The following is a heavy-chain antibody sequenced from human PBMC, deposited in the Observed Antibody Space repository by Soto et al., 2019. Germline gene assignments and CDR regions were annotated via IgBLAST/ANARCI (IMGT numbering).Heavy chain of an antibody. CDR2: MNPNSGNT. CDR1: GYTFTSYD. CDR3: ARGGITMVRGVKADYMDV. J-gene: IGHJ6*03. V-gene: IGHV1-8*01. Sequence: QVQLVQSGAEVEKPGASVKVSCKASGYTFTSYDINWVRQATGQGLEWMGWMNPNSGNTGYAQKFQGRVTMTRSTSISTAYMELSSLRSEDTAVYYCARGGITMVRGVKADYMDVWGKGTTVTVSS. D-gene: IGHD3-10*01.